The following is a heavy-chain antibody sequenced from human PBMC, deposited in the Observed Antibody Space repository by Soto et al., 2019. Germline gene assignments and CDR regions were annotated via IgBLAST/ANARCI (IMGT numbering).Heavy chain of an antibody. V-gene: IGHV3-21*01. CDR1: GLTFSTYG. Sequence: EVQLVESGGGLVKPGGSLRLSCEASGLTFSTYGMNWVRQAPGKGLEWVSSINSGGEYFDYADSVKGRLTIYRDNAKNSLYLQLDSLRVEDTAVYYCATDGAAGAALGVWGQGTTVSVSS. CDR3: ATDGAAGAALGV. J-gene: IGHJ6*02. D-gene: IGHD6-13*01. CDR2: INSGGEYF.